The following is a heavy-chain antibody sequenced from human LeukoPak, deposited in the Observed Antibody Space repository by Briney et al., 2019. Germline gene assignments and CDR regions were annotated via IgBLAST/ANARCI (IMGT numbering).Heavy chain of an antibody. Sequence: GESLRLSCAASGFTFSSYAMHWVRQAPGKGLEWVAVISYDGSNKYYADSVKGRFTISRDNSKNTLYLQMNSLRAEDTAVYYCAREMGMSLYPYFFDYWGQGTLVTVSS. CDR3: AREMGMSLYPYFFDY. J-gene: IGHJ4*02. CDR1: GFTFSSYA. V-gene: IGHV3-30*04. D-gene: IGHD2-2*02. CDR2: ISYDGSNK.